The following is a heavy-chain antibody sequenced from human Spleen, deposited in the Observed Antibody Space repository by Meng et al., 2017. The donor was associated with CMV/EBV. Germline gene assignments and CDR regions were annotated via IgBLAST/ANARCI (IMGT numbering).Heavy chain of an antibody. CDR1: GFTFSAYW. CDR2: ISSDGSST. J-gene: IGHJ4*02. D-gene: IGHD6-19*01. V-gene: IGHV3-74*01. CDR3: TRVGWYYFDY. Sequence: LSCGASGFTFSAYWMHWVRQAPGEGLMWVSRISSDGSSTDYADSVKGRFTISRDNAKNIVYLQMNSLRADDTAVYYCTRVGWYYFDYWGQGTLVTVSS.